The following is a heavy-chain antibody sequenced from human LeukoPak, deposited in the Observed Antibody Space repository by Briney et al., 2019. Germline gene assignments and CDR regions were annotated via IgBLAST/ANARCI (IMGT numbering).Heavy chain of an antibody. D-gene: IGHD6-13*01. CDR2: FDPEDGET. CDR3: ASGVAAAGTPFDY. Sequence: ASVKVSCKVSGYTLTELSMHWVRQAPGKGLEWMGGFDPEDGETIYAQKFQGRVTMTRDTSTSTVYMELSSLRSEDTAVYYCASGVAAAGTPFDYWGQGTLVTVSS. V-gene: IGHV1-24*01. J-gene: IGHJ4*02. CDR1: GYTLTELS.